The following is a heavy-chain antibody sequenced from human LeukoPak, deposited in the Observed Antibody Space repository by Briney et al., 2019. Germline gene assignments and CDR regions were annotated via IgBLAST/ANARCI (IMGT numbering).Heavy chain of an antibody. Sequence: SETLSLTCTVSGGSISSYHWSWIRQPPGKGLEWIGYIYYSGSTNYNPSLKSRVTISVDTSKNQFSLKLSSVTAADTAVYYCARQGGRNRLDAFDIWGQGTMVTVSS. CDR2: IYYSGST. CDR1: GGSISSYH. J-gene: IGHJ3*02. CDR3: ARQGGRNRLDAFDI. V-gene: IGHV4-59*08. D-gene: IGHD2-15*01.